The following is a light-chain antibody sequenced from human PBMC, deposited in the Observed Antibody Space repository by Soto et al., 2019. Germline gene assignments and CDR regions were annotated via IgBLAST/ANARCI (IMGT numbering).Light chain of an antibody. CDR3: QQSYGTPRT. CDR2: DAS. J-gene: IGKJ1*01. Sequence: DIQMTQSPSSLSASVGDRVTITCQASQDISNYLNWYQQKPGKAPKLLIYDASNLQSGVPSRFSGSGSRTDYTLTISSLQPEDFATYYCQQSYGTPRTFGQGTKVDIK. V-gene: IGKV1-39*01. CDR1: QDISNY.